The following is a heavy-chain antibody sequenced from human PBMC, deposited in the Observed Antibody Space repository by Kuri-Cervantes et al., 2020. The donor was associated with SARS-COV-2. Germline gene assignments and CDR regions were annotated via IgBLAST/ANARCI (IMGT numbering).Heavy chain of an antibody. CDR2: ITSSGSTV. V-gene: IGHV3-11*01. CDR1: GFSFSDYY. J-gene: IGHJ4*02. Sequence: GESLKISCAASGFSFSDYYMSWIRQAPGKGLEWVSCITSSGSTVYYADSVKGRFTISRDSAKNSLYLQMNSLRAEDMAVYYCARLVGTQYSSSWYYFDYWGQGTLVTVSS. CDR3: ARLVGTQYSSSWYYFDY. D-gene: IGHD6-13*01.